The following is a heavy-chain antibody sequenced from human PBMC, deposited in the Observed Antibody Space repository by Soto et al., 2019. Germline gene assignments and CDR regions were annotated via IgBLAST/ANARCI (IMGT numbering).Heavy chain of an antibody. J-gene: IGHJ4*02. CDR3: ARPSNNYVAH. D-gene: IGHD4-4*01. CDR2: INPCDSES. Sequence: GESLKISCKASGYSFSNYWIGWVRQMPGKGLEWMAIINPCDSESRYSPSFQGQVTISADKSISTAYLQWNSLKASDTAMYYCARPSNNYVAHWGQGTPVTVSS. CDR1: GYSFSNYW. V-gene: IGHV5-51*01.